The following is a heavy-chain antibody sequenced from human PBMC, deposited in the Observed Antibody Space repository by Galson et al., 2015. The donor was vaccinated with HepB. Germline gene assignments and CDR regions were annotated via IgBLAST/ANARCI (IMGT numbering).Heavy chain of an antibody. V-gene: IGHV1-46*01. D-gene: IGHD3-10*01. CDR3: ARDITMVRGAKPSVYYYGMDV. CDR2: INPSGGST. Sequence: SVKVSCKASGYTFTSYYMHWVRQAPGQGLEWMGIINPSGGSTSYAQKLQGRVTMTRDTSTSTVYMELSSLRSEDTAVYYCARDITMVRGAKPSVYYYGMDVWGQGTTVTVSS. J-gene: IGHJ6*02. CDR1: GYTFTSYY.